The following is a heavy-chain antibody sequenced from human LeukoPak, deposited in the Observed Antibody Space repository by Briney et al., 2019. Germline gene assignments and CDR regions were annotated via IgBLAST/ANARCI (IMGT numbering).Heavy chain of an antibody. V-gene: IGHV4-39*07. CDR1: NGSISSSSYY. Sequence: SETLSLTCTVSNGSISSSSYYWGWIRQPPGKGLEWIGSIYYSGTTYYNPSLKSRVTISLDTSKNQFSLKLSSVTAADTAVYFCARDHAVTMFRGVGSGWFDPWGQGNLVTVSS. D-gene: IGHD3-10*01. J-gene: IGHJ5*02. CDR2: IYYSGTT. CDR3: ARDHAVTMFRGVGSGWFDP.